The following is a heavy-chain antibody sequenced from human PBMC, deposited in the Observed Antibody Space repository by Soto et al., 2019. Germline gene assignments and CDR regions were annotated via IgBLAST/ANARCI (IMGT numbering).Heavy chain of an antibody. CDR3: VRHGGSYYGYFDY. Sequence: QVQLVESGGGVVQPGRSLRLSCAASGFTFSSYGMHWVRQAPGKGLEWVAVIWYDGTNKYYADSVKGRFTISRDNSKNTLYLHMNSLSAEDTAVYYCVRHGGSYYGYFDYWGQGTLVTVSS. D-gene: IGHD1-26*01. J-gene: IGHJ4*02. CDR1: GFTFSSYG. V-gene: IGHV3-33*03. CDR2: IWYDGTNK.